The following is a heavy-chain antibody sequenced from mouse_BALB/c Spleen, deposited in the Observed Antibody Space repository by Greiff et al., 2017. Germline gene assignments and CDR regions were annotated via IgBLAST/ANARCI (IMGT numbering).Heavy chain of an antibody. D-gene: IGHD2-14*01. CDR1: GFTFSSYA. V-gene: IGHV5-6-5*01. J-gene: IGHJ2*01. CDR3: ARGYRYHYFDY. Sequence: EVHLVESGGGLVKPGGSLKLSCAASGFTFSSYAMSWVRQTPEKRLEWVASISSGGSTYYPDSVKGRFTISRDNARNILYLQMSSLRSEDTAMYYCARGYRYHYFDYWGQGTTLTVSS. CDR2: ISSGGST.